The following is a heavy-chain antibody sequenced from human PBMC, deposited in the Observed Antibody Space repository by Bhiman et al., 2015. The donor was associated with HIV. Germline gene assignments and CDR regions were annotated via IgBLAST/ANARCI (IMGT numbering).Heavy chain of an antibody. D-gene: IGHD6-13*01. CDR2: ISYDGSNK. J-gene: IGHJ4*02. Sequence: QVQLVESGGGVVQPGRSLRLSCAASGFTFSSYAMHWVRQAPGKGLEWVAVISYDGSNKYCADSVKGRFTFSRDNSKNTLFLQMNSLRAEDTAVYYCARGERGIAAAPYFDYWGQGTLVTVSS. CDR3: ARGERGIAAAPYFDY. V-gene: IGHV3-30*04. CDR1: GFTFSSYA.